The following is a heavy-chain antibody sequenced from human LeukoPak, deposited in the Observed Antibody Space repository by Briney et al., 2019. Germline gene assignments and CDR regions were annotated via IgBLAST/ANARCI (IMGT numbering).Heavy chain of an antibody. CDR3: ARSAWVARPWLDP. Sequence: SETLSLTCAEYGGSFSSYYWSWIRQPPGKGLEWIGEINHIRSTNYNPSLKSRVTISVDTSKNQFSLKLSSVTAADTAVYYCARSAWVARPWLDPWDQGILVTVSA. J-gene: IGHJ5*02. CDR2: INHIRST. V-gene: IGHV4-34*01. D-gene: IGHD5-12*01. CDR1: GGSFSSYY.